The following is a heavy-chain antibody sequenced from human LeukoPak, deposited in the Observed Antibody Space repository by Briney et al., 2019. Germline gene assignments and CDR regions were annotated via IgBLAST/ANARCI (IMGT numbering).Heavy chain of an antibody. V-gene: IGHV1-69*05. CDR1: GGTFSSYA. J-gene: IGHJ4*02. Sequence: SVKVSCKASGGTFSSYAISWVRQAPGQGLEWMGGIIPIFGTASYAQKFQGRVTITTDESTSTAYMELSSLRSEDTAVYYCARFGYYDSSGYFDYWGQGTLVTVSS. D-gene: IGHD3-22*01. CDR2: IIPIFGTA. CDR3: ARFGYYDSSGYFDY.